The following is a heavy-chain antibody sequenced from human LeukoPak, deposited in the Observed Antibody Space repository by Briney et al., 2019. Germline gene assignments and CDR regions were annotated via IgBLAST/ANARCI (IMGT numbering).Heavy chain of an antibody. V-gene: IGHV1-8*01. Sequence: GASVKVCCKASGYTFTGYDINWVRQATGQGLEWMGWMNPNSGNTDYAQKFQGRVTMTRNTSISTAYMELSSLRSEDTAVYYCARARPGYSSSWYRYWFDPWGQGTLVTVSS. CDR3: ARARPGYSSSWYRYWFDP. J-gene: IGHJ5*02. CDR1: GYTFTGYD. CDR2: MNPNSGNT. D-gene: IGHD6-13*01.